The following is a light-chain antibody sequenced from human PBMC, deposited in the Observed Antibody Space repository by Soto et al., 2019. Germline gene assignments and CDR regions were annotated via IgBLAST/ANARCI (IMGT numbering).Light chain of an antibody. CDR1: QSFRGL. CDR2: DAS. Sequence: EIVLKQSPVTLSLSPGERATLSCLASQSFRGLLAWYQQKPGQAPRLLIYDASNRATGIPPRFSGSGSGTDFTLTISSLEPEDFAVYYCQQRNMWPITFGQGTRLEIK. CDR3: QQRNMWPIT. J-gene: IGKJ5*01. V-gene: IGKV3-11*01.